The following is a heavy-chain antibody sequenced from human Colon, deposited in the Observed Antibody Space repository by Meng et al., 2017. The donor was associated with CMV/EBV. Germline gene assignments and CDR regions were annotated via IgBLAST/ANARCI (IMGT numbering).Heavy chain of an antibody. V-gene: IGHV3-33*07. Sequence: GESLKISCSASGFTIDWHAMYWVRQAPGKGLEWVASIWFDGSKKFYADSVKGRFTISRDNSRNMQFLEMNSLRDDDTAVYYCARVTYCSSTSCAGGAFDIWGQGTMVTISS. J-gene: IGHJ3*02. CDR1: GFTIDWHA. CDR2: IWFDGSKK. CDR3: ARVTYCSSTSCAGGAFDI. D-gene: IGHD2-2*01.